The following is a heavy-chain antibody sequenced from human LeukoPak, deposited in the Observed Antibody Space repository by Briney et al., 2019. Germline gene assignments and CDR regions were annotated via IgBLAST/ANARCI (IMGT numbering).Heavy chain of an antibody. CDR2: ISRSSSYI. Sequence: GGSLRLSCAASGFTFSSYSMNWVRQAPGKGLEWVSSISRSSSYIYYADSVKGRFTISRDNAKNSLYLRMNSLRAEDTAVYYCASSRCSSTSCYPYYFDYWGQGTLVTVSS. V-gene: IGHV3-21*01. CDR1: GFTFSSYS. J-gene: IGHJ4*02. CDR3: ASSRCSSTSCYPYYFDY. D-gene: IGHD2-2*01.